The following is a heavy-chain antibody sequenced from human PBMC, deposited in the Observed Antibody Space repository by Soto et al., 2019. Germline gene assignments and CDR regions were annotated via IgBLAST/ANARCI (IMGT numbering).Heavy chain of an antibody. CDR2: INHSGST. Sequence: QVQLQQWGAGLLKPSETLSLTCAVYGGSFSGYYWSWIRQPPGKGLEWIGEINHSGSTNYNPSLKSRVTISVDTSKNQFSLKLSSVTAADTAVYYCARSPLSAVSYYYYYMDVWGKGTTVTVSS. CDR3: ARSPLSAVSYYYYYMDV. J-gene: IGHJ6*03. CDR1: GGSFSGYY. V-gene: IGHV4-34*01.